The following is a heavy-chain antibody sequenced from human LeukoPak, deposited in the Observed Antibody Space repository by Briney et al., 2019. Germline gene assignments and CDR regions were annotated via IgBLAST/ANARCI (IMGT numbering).Heavy chain of an antibody. J-gene: IGHJ4*02. CDR1: GFTFDDYG. CDR2: ISGSGGST. Sequence: GGSLRLSCAASGFTFDDYGMSWVRQAPGKGLEWVSAISGSGGSTYYADSVKGRFTISRDNSKNTLYLQMNSLRAEDTAVYYCAKGGQLWFFDYWGQGTLVTVSS. V-gene: IGHV3-23*01. D-gene: IGHD5-18*01. CDR3: AKGGQLWFFDY.